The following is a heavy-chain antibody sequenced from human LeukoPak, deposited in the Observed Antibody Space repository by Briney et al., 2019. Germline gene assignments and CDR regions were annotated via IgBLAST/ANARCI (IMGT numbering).Heavy chain of an antibody. CDR1: GFTFSSYA. V-gene: IGHV3-30-3*01. J-gene: IGHJ3*02. CDR2: ISYDGSNK. CDR3: ARLSGYCSGGSCYYNYRYAFDI. Sequence: GGSLRLSCAASGFTFSSYAMHWVRQAPGKGLEWVAVISYDGSNKYYADSVKGRFTISRDNSKNTLYLQMNSLRAEDTAVYYCARLSGYCSGGSCYYNYRYAFDIWGQGTMVTVSS. D-gene: IGHD2-15*01.